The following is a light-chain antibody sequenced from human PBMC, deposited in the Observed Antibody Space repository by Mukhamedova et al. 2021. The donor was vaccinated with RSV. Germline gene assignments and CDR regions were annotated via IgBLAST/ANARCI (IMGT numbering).Light chain of an antibody. J-gene: IGLJ1*01. CDR1: SDVGAYNY. CDR3: STYKSSSTLTV. Sequence: SDVGAYNYVSWYQQHPGKAPKLMIYEVSNRPSGVSNRFSGSKSGNTASLTISGLQAEDEADYYCSTYKSSSTLTVFGTGTKVTCL. CDR2: EVS. V-gene: IGLV2-14*01.